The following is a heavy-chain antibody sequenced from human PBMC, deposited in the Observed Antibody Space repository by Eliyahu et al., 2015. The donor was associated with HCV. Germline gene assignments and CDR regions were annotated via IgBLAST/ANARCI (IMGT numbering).Heavy chain of an antibody. J-gene: IGHJ4*02. V-gene: IGHV3-21*01. CDR3: ARGIASAASDY. Sequence: EVQLAESGGGLVKPGGSXXLSCAASGFTFXTYSMXWVRQAPGKGLEWVSFISNSGSYTSYADSVRGRFTISRDNAKNSLYLQMNSLRADDTAVYYCARGIASAASDYWGQGTLVTVST. D-gene: IGHD6-13*01. CDR2: ISNSGSYT. CDR1: GFTFXTYS.